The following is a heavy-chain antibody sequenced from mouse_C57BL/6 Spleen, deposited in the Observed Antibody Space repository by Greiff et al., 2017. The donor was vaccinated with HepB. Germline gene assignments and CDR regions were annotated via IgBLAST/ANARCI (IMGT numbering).Heavy chain of an antibody. Sequence: EVQLKESGPGLVKPSQSLSLTCSVTGYSITSGYYWNWIRQFPGNKLEWMGYISYDGSNNYKPSLKNRISITRDTSKNQFFLKLNSVTNEDTATYYCARHITTVVAYWYFDVWGTGTTVTVSS. D-gene: IGHD1-1*01. V-gene: IGHV3-6*01. CDR1: GYSITSGYY. CDR2: ISYDGSN. J-gene: IGHJ1*03. CDR3: ARHITTVVAYWYFDV.